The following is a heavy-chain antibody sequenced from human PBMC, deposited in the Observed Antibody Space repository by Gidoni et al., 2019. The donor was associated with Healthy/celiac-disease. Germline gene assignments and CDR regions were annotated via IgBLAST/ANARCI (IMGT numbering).Heavy chain of an antibody. CDR2: MNPNSGNT. Sequence: VQLVQSGAEVKKPGASVKVSCKASGYTFTSYDINWVRQATGQGLEWMGWMNPNSGNTGYAQKFQGRVTMTRNTSISTAYMELSSLRSEDTAVYYCARTYYDFWSGYSDAFDIWGQGTMVTVSS. D-gene: IGHD3-3*01. J-gene: IGHJ3*02. CDR1: GYTFTSYD. CDR3: ARTYYDFWSGYSDAFDI. V-gene: IGHV1-8*01.